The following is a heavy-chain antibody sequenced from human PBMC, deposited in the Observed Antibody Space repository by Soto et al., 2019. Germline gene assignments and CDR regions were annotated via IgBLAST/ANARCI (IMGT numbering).Heavy chain of an antibody. CDR1: GYTFFTYD. Sequence: QVHLVQSGVEVKTPGASVKDSCQASGYTFFTYDISWVRQAPGQGLEWMGWISTYSGDTKYAQKFQGRVTMTTDTSTTAGYLELRSLRSDDTSVYYCARHPGPTTSDKWFDPWGQGNLVTGSA. J-gene: IGHJ5*02. CDR2: ISTYSGDT. V-gene: IGHV1-18*01. D-gene: IGHD5-12*01. CDR3: ARHPGPTTSDKWFDP.